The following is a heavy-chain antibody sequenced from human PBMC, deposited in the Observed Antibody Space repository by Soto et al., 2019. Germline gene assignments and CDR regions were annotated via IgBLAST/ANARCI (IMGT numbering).Heavy chain of an antibody. V-gene: IGHV4-38-2*01. CDR2: IYHSGST. J-gene: IGHJ6*02. Sequence: PSQTLSLTCAVSGYSISSGYYWGWIRQPPGKGLEWIGSIYHSGSTYYNPSLKSRVTISVDTSKNQFSLKLSSVTAADTAVYYCARAISAVYYYYGMDVWGQGTAVTVSS. CDR1: GYSISSGYY. CDR3: ARAISAVYYYYGMDV. D-gene: IGHD2-21*01.